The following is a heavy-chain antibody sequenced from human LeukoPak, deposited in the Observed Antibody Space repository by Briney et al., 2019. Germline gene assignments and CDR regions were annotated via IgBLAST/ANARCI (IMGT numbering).Heavy chain of an antibody. CDR2: ISDDGSKG. CDR1: GFTFSSYG. CDR3: AKDYNRGLPDY. J-gene: IGHJ4*02. V-gene: IGHV3-30*18. D-gene: IGHD2-21*01. Sequence: GRSLRLSCAASGFTFSSYGMHWVRQAPGKGLEWVAVISDDGSKGYYADSVKGRFTISRENSKNVLYLQMSSLRAEDTAVYYCAKDYNRGLPDYWGQGTLVIVSS.